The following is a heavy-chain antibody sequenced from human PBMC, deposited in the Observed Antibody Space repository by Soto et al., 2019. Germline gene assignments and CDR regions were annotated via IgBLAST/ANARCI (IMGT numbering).Heavy chain of an antibody. J-gene: IGHJ4*02. CDR3: ARKSMVALQYFDY. V-gene: IGHV4-39*01. Sequence: SETLSLTCTVSGGSISSSSYYWGWIRQPPGKGLEWIGSIYYSGSTYYNPSLKSRVTISVDTSKNQFSLKLSSVTAADTAVYYCARKSMVALQYFDYWGQGTLVTVSS. CDR2: IYYSGST. D-gene: IGHD3-10*01. CDR1: GGSISSSSYY.